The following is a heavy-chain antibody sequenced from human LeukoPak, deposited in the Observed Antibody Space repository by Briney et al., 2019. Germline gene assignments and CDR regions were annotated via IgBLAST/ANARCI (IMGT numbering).Heavy chain of an antibody. J-gene: IGHJ4*02. Sequence: ASVKVSCKASGYTFTSYDINWVRQATGQGLEWMGWMNPNSGNTGYAQKFQGRVTMTRNTSISTAYMELSSLRSEDTAVYYCARVLPGDYDSSGYPAYWGQGTLVTVSS. D-gene: IGHD3-22*01. V-gene: IGHV1-8*01. CDR1: GYTFTSYD. CDR3: ARVLPGDYDSSGYPAY. CDR2: MNPNSGNT.